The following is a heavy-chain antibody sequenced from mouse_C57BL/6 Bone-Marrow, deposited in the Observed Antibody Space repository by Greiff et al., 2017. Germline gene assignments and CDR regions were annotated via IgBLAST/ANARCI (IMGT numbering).Heavy chain of an antibody. J-gene: IGHJ2*01. CDR1: GYTFTSYW. CDR3: TRYEASVVDY. CDR2: IYPGNSGT. D-gene: IGHD1-1*01. Sequence: VQLQQSGTVLARPGASVKMSCKTSGYTFTSYWMHWVKQRPGQGLEWIGAIYPGNSGTSYNQKFKGKATLTAVTSSSTAYMELSSLTNEDSAVYYCTRYEASVVDYWGQGTTLTVSS. V-gene: IGHV1-5*01.